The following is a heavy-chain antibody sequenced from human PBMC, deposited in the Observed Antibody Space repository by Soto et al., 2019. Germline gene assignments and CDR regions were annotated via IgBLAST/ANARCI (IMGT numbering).Heavy chain of an antibody. CDR2: INHSGST. J-gene: IGHJ5*02. Sequence: SETLSLTCAVYGGSFSGYYWSWIRQPPGKGLEWIGEINHSGSTNYNPSLKSRVTIPVDTSKNQFSLKLSSVTAADTAVYYCARGLRYCSSTSCYGNWFDPWGQGTLVTVSS. D-gene: IGHD2-2*01. CDR1: GGSFSGYY. CDR3: ARGLRYCSSTSCYGNWFDP. V-gene: IGHV4-34*09.